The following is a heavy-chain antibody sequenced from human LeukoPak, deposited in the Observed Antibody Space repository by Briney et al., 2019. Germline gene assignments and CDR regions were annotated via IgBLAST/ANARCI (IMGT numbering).Heavy chain of an antibody. CDR1: GYTLTSYG. J-gene: IGHJ6*03. Sequence: ASVKVSCKASGYTLTSYGISWVRQAPGQGLEWMGWISAYNGNTNYAQKLQGRVTITADKSTSTAYMELSSLRSEDTAVYYCARVPLSGYATSEYYYYMDVWGKGTTVTVSS. D-gene: IGHD5-12*01. CDR3: ARVPLSGYATSEYYYYMDV. V-gene: IGHV1-18*01. CDR2: ISAYNGNT.